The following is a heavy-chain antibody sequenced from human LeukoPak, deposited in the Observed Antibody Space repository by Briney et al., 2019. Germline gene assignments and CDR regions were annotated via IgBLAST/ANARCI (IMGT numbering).Heavy chain of an antibody. CDR1: GGTFSSYA. CDR3: ARPRTLRGYSCGYVFDY. D-gene: IGHD5-18*01. J-gene: IGHJ4*02. V-gene: IGHV1-69*13. CDR2: IIPIFGTA. Sequence: ASVKVSCKASGGTFSSYAISWVRQAPGQGLEWMGGIIPIFGTANYAQKFQGRVTITADESTSTAYMELSSLRSEDTAVYYCARPRTLRGYSCGYVFDYWGQGTLVTVSS.